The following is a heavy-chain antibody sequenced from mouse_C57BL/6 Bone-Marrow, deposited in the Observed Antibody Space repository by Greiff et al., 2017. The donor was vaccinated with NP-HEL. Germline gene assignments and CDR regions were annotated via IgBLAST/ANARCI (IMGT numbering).Heavy chain of an antibody. Sequence: VQLQESGAELVRPGASVKLSCKASGYTFTSYCMSWVQQITGQGLEWIGEIYPRGGNTYYNEKFKGKATLTADKSSSTAYMELRSLTSEDSAVYFCAIIATRYFDVWGTGTTVTVSS. J-gene: IGHJ1*03. CDR2: IYPRGGNT. CDR1: GYTFTSYC. CDR3: AIIATRYFDV. D-gene: IGHD1-1*01. V-gene: IGHV1-81*01.